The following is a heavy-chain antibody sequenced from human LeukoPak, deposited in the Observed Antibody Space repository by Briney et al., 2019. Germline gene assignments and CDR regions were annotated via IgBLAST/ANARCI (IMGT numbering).Heavy chain of an antibody. CDR2: IYYSGYT. Sequence: PSENLSLTCTVSGGSISGYYWSWIRQPPGKGLEWIGNIYYSGYTNYNPSLKSRATISVDTSKNQVSLRLSSVTAADTAVYYCARHFNMGTSAFDYWGQGTLVTVSS. CDR1: GGSISGYY. CDR3: ARHFNMGTSAFDY. D-gene: IGHD7-27*01. J-gene: IGHJ4*02. V-gene: IGHV4-59*08.